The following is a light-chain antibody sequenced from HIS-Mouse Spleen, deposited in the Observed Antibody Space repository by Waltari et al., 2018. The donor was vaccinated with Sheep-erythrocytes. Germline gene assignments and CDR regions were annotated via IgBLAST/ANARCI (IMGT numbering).Light chain of an antibody. Sequence: QSALTQPRSVSGSPGQSVTISCTGTSRDVGGYNYVSWYQQHPGKAPKLMIYDVSKRPSGVPDRFSGSKSGNTASLTISGLQAEDEADYYCCSYAGSSTPWVFGGGTKLTVL. V-gene: IGLV2-11*01. CDR2: DVS. CDR3: CSYAGSSTPWV. J-gene: IGLJ3*02. CDR1: SRDVGGYNY.